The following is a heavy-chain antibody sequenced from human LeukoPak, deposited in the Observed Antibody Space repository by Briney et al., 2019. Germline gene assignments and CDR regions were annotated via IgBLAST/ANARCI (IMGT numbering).Heavy chain of an antibody. CDR2: IYHSGST. CDR1: GGSISSGGYS. CDR3: ARAAQWFDP. J-gene: IGHJ5*02. V-gene: IGHV4-30-2*01. Sequence: SQTPSLTCAVSGGSISSGGYSWSWIRQPPGKGLEWIGYIYHSGSTYYNPSLKSRVTISVDRSKNQFSLKLSSVTAADTAVYYCARAAQWFDPWGQGTLVTVSS. D-gene: IGHD6-6*01.